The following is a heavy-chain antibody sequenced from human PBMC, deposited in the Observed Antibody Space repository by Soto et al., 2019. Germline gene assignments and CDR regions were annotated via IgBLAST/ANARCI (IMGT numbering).Heavy chain of an antibody. CDR3: ARQRIVVVPAAARGGNYYYGMDV. Sequence: PGESLKISCKGSGYSFTSYWIGWVRQMPGKGLEWMGIIYPGDSDTRYSPSFQGQVTISADKSISTAYLQWSSLKASDTAMYYCARQRIVVVPAAARGGNYYYGMDVWGQGTTVTVSS. V-gene: IGHV5-51*01. CDR2: IYPGDSDT. CDR1: GYSFTSYW. D-gene: IGHD2-2*01. J-gene: IGHJ6*02.